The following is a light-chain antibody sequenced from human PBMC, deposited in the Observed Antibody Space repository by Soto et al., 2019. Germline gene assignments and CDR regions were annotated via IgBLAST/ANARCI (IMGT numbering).Light chain of an antibody. Sequence: QSALTQPASVSGSPGQSITIACTGTNRDVGSYNLVSWYQQRPGEAPKLIISEVRNRPSGISYRFTGSKSGNTASLTISGLQADDEDDYYCSSYTTTSTLVFGGGTKLTVL. CDR3: SSYTTTSTLV. CDR2: EVR. CDR1: NRDVGSYNL. J-gene: IGLJ3*02. V-gene: IGLV2-14*01.